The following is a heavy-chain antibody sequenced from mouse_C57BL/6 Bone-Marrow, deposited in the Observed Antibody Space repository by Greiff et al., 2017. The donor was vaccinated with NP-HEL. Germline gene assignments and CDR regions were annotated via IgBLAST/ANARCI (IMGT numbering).Heavy chain of an antibody. Sequence: VQLQQSGPVLVKPGASVKMSCKASGYTFTDYYMNWVKQSHGKSLEWIGVINPYNGGTSYNQKFKGKATLTVDKSSSTAYLELKSLTSEDSAVYYCARGGSLYYGYLWYFDDWGTGTTVTVSS. D-gene: IGHD2-2*01. J-gene: IGHJ1*03. CDR1: GYTFTDYY. CDR3: ARGGSLYYGYLWYFDD. V-gene: IGHV1-19*01. CDR2: INPYNGGT.